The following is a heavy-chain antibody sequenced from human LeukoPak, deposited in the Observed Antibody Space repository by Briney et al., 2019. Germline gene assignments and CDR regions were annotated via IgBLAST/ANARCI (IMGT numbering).Heavy chain of an antibody. J-gene: IGHJ4*02. D-gene: IGHD6-25*01. CDR3: AREVRGNYLAY. Sequence: GGSLRLSCAASGFTFSTYSTGWVRQAPGEGLEWLSYIISVIKSIYYADYLNGRFTISRDNSKRSLYLQMDSLGDEDTAVNYCAREVRGNYLAYWGQGIPVTVS. CDR1: GFTFSTYS. CDR2: IISVIKSI. V-gene: IGHV3-48*02.